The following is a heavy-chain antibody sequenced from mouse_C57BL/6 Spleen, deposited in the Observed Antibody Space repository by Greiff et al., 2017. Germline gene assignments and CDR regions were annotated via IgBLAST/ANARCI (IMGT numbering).Heavy chain of an antibody. CDR3: ERSHYYGSSPYYFDY. V-gene: IGHV1-81*01. CDR2: IDPRSGNT. CDR1: GYTFTSYG. J-gene: IGHJ2*01. D-gene: IGHD1-1*01. Sequence: VQLQQSGAELARPGASVKLSCKASGYTFTSYGISWVKQRTGQGLEWIGEIDPRSGNTYYNEKFKGKATLTAAKSSSTAYMELRSLTSEDSAVYFCERSHYYGSSPYYFDYWGQGTTLTVSS.